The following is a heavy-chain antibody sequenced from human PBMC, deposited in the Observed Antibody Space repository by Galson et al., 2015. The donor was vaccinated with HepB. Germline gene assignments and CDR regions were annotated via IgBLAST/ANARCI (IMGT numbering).Heavy chain of an antibody. CDR3: AKVGWRDTWVLYGMDV. Sequence: SLRLSCAASGFTFSSYAMHWVRQAPGKGLEWVAVISYDGSNKYYADSVKGRFTISRDNSKNTLYLQMNSLRAEDTAVYYCAKVGWRDTWVLYGMDVWGQGTTVTVSS. D-gene: IGHD5-18*01. J-gene: IGHJ6*02. CDR1: GFTFSSYA. V-gene: IGHV3-30*04. CDR2: ISYDGSNK.